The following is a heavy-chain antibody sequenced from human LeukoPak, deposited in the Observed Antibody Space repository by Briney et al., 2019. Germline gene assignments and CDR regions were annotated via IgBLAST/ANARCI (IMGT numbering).Heavy chain of an antibody. J-gene: IGHJ4*02. D-gene: IGHD3-10*01. Sequence: PGGSLRLSCTASKFTFSNYGMQWVRQAPGKGLEWVAVVSSDGGTKYYADSVKGRFTISRDNSRNTMYLQMDSLRAEDTAVYYCAKEYDSGGCGANFDYWGQGTLVTVSS. V-gene: IGHV3-30*18. CDR2: VSSDGGTK. CDR3: AKEYDSGGCGANFDY. CDR1: KFTFSNYG.